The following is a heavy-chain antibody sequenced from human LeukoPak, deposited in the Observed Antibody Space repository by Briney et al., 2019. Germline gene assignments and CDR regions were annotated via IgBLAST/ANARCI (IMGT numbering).Heavy chain of an antibody. Sequence: GGSLRLSCAASGFTFSRSAISWVRQAPGKGLEWLAAISGAGDSTYYADSVKGRFTISRDNSKNTLYLQMNSLRAEDTAVYYCAKDVRTTVTTPQSDYYGMDVWGQGTTVTVSS. CDR1: GFTFSRSA. CDR2: ISGAGDST. V-gene: IGHV3-23*01. CDR3: AKDVRTTVTTPQSDYYGMDV. J-gene: IGHJ6*02. D-gene: IGHD4-17*01.